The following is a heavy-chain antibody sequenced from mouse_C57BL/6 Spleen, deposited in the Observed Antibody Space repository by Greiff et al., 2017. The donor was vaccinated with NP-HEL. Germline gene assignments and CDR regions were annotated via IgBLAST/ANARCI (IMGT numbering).Heavy chain of an antibody. J-gene: IGHJ4*01. V-gene: IGHV1-39*01. CDR1: GYSFTDYN. CDR3: ARGCYYGSSWAMDY. Sequence: EVQLQESGPELVKPGASVKISCKASGYSFTDYNMNWVKQSNGKSLEWIGVINPNYGTTSYNQKFKGKATLTVDQSSSTAYMQLNSLTSEDSAVYYGARGCYYGSSWAMDYWGQGTSVTVSS. CDR2: INPNYGTT. D-gene: IGHD1-1*01.